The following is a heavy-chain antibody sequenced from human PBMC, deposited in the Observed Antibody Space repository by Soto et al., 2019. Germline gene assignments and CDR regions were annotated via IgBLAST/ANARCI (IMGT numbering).Heavy chain of an antibody. CDR1: GFGFTFSTSA. Sequence: AGGSLRLSCAASGFGFTFSTSAMSWVRQAPGKGLEWVSTFRESGGTTHYANSVKGRFTISRDTFKNMLYLQMNSLRAEDTAIYYCAKDSHCAIIPPTHDYWGHGTLVPVSS. D-gene: IGHD2-2*01. CDR3: AKDSHCAIIPPTHDY. CDR2: FRESGGTT. V-gene: IGHV3-23*01. J-gene: IGHJ4*01.